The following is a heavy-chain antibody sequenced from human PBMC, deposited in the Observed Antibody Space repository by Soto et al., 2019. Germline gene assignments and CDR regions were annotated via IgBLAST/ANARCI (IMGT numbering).Heavy chain of an antibody. CDR3: ARGGDYDVLTGVYYFDY. CDR1: GGSFSGYY. J-gene: IGHJ4*02. Sequence: KTSETLSLTCAVYGGSFSGYYWSWIRQPPGKGPEWIGEINHSGSTNYNPSLKSRVTISVDTSKNQFSLRLSSVTAADTAVYYCARGGDYDVLTGVYYFDYWGQGTLVTVSS. CDR2: INHSGST. V-gene: IGHV4-34*01. D-gene: IGHD3-9*01.